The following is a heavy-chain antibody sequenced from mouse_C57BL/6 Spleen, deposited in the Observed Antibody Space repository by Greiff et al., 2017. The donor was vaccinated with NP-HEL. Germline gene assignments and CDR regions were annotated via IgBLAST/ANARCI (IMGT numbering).Heavy chain of an antibody. D-gene: IGHD1-1*01. CDR1: GYTFTSYG. V-gene: IGHV1-81*01. CDR2: IYPRSGNT. J-gene: IGHJ2*01. CDR3: ARGRNYGSSYVDFDY. Sequence: QVQLKESGAELARPGASVKLSCKASGYTFTSYGISWVKQRTGPGLEWIGEIYPRSGNTYYNEKFKGKATLTADKSSSTAYMELRSLTSEDSAVYCCARGRNYGSSYVDFDYWGQGTTLTVSS.